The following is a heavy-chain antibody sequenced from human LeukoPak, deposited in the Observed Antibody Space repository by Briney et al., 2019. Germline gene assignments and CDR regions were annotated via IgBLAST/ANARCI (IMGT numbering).Heavy chain of an antibody. D-gene: IGHD2-21*02. Sequence: ASVKVSCKASGYTFTGYYMHWVRQAPGQGLEWMGWINPNSGGTNYAQKFQGRVTMTRDTSISTAYMELSRLRSDDTAVYYCAREGPGGHIVVVTDDEGYLDYWGQGTLVTVSS. CDR3: AREGPGGHIVVVTDDEGYLDY. V-gene: IGHV1-2*02. CDR2: INPNSGGT. J-gene: IGHJ4*02. CDR1: GYTFTGYY.